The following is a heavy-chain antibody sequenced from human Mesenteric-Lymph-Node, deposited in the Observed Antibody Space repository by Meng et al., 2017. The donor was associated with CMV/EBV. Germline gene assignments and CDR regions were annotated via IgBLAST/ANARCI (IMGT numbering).Heavy chain of an antibody. CDR1: GGSISSSSYY. V-gene: IGHV4-39*07. D-gene: IGHD3-3*01. Sequence: SETLSLTCTVSGGSISSSSYYWGWIRQPPGKGLEWIGEINHSGSTNYNPSLKSRVTISVDTSKNQFSLKLSSVTAADTAVYYCAGDYDFFDYWGQGTLVTVSS. CDR3: AGDYDFFDY. J-gene: IGHJ4*02. CDR2: INHSGST.